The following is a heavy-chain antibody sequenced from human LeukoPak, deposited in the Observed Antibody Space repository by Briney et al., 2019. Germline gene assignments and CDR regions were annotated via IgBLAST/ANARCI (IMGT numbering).Heavy chain of an antibody. CDR3: AKSPNFIVVVVAATSSFDY. CDR2: ISGSGGST. V-gene: IGHV3-23*01. Sequence: PGASLRLSCAASGFTFSSYAMSWVRQAPGKGLEWVSAISGSGGSTHYADSVKGRFTISRDNSKNTLYLQMNSLRAEDTAVYYCAKSPNFIVVVVAATSSFDYWGQGTLVTVSS. CDR1: GFTFSSYA. J-gene: IGHJ4*02. D-gene: IGHD2-15*01.